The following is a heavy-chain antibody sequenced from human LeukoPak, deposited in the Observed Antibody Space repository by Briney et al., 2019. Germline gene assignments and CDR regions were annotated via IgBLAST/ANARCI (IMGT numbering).Heavy chain of an antibody. CDR2: IKNKTDGWTT. J-gene: IGHJ4*02. V-gene: IGHV3-15*01. CDR1: GFIFSKAW. D-gene: IGHD3-9*01. CDR3: TTDQYDILTGYYMGYFDY. Sequence: GGSLRLSCAASGFIFSKAWMSWVRQAPGKGLEWVGRIKNKTDGWTTDYAAPVKGRFTISRDDSKNTLYLQMNSLKTEDTAVYYCTTDQYDILTGYYMGYFDYWGQGTLVTVSS.